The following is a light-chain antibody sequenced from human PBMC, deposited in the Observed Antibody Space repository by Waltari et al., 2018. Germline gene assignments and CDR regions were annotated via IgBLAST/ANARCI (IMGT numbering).Light chain of an antibody. V-gene: IGKV1-39*01. CDR3: LQTFSVPPT. J-gene: IGKJ1*01. Sequence: DIQMRQSPSSLSASVGDRVTITCRASQHFDIYLSWYQKKPGKAPKLLIYITSALQGGVPSRFSGSGSGTDFTLTISSLQPEDFATYYCLQTFSVPPTFGQGTKVEV. CDR2: ITS. CDR1: QHFDIY.